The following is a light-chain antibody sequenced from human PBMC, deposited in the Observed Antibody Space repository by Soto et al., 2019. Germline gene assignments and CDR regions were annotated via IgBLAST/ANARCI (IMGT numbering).Light chain of an antibody. J-gene: IGKJ2*01. V-gene: IGKV3-20*01. CDR2: AAS. Sequence: ETVLTQSPGTLSLSPGERATLSCRASQSVSNSYLAWYQHKPGQAPRLLIYAASTRASGIPDRFSGSGSGTDFTLTISRLEPEDFAVFYCQQYGSVPHTFGQGTKLEIK. CDR1: QSVSNSY. CDR3: QQYGSVPHT.